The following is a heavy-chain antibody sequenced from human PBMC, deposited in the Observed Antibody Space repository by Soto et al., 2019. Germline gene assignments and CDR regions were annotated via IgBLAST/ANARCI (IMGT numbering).Heavy chain of an antibody. CDR1: GFTFSSYA. J-gene: IGHJ4*02. CDR3: TRGFYSTASYPRFDY. D-gene: IGHD6-13*01. Sequence: GGSLRLSCAASGFTFSSYAMSWVRQTPGKGLEWVSTLSGSGGTTYYADSVKGQFTISRDNSKSIAYLQMNSLKTEDTAIYYCTRGFYSTASYPRFDYWGQGTLVTVSS. V-gene: IGHV3-23*01. CDR2: LSGSGGTT.